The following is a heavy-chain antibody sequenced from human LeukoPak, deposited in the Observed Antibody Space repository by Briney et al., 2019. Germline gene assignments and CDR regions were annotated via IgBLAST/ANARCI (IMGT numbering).Heavy chain of an antibody. J-gene: IGHJ1*01. Sequence: GGSLRLSCAASGFIFSNYGMHWVRQAPGKGLQWVAFIRYDGSDKYYADSVKGRFTISRDNSKNTLYLQMNSLRREDTAVYYCAKDAAGYSGGWYAEYFQRWGQGSLVTVSS. CDR2: IRYDGSDK. CDR1: GFIFSNYG. V-gene: IGHV3-30*02. D-gene: IGHD6-19*01. CDR3: AKDAAGYSGGWYAEYFQR.